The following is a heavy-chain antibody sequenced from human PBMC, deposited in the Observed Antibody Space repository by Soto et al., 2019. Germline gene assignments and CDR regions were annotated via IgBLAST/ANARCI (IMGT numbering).Heavy chain of an antibody. V-gene: IGHV5-51*01. D-gene: IGHD3-16*01. Sequence: GESLKISCKGSGYSFTSYWIGWVRQMPGKGLEWMGIIYPGDSDTRYSPSFQGQVTISADKSISTAYLQWSSLKASDTAMYYCARSSRFLHMITFGGPDAFDIWGQGTMVTVSS. CDR1: GYSFTSYW. J-gene: IGHJ3*02. CDR2: IYPGDSDT. CDR3: ARSSRFLHMITFGGPDAFDI.